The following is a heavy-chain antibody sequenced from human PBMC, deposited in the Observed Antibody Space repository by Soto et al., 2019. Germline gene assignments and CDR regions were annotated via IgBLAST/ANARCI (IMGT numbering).Heavy chain of an antibody. V-gene: IGHV3-33*01. CDR3: ARDRYGYYFDY. J-gene: IGHJ4*02. CDR1: GFTFSSYG. D-gene: IGHD5-18*01. CDR2: IWYDGSNK. Sequence: QVQLVESGGGVVQPGRSLRLSCAASGFTFSSYGMHWVRQAPGKGLEWVAVIWYDGSNKYYADSVKGRFTISRDNSKNTLYLQMNSLSAEDTAVYYCARDRYGYYFDYWGQGTLVTVSS.